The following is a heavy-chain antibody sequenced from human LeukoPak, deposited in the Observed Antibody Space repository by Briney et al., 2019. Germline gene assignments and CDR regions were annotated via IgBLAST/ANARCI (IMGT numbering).Heavy chain of an antibody. CDR2: IIPIFGTA. J-gene: IGHJ6*02. CDR3: ATDQTVARTLGYYYGMDV. CDR1: GGTFSSYA. D-gene: IGHD6-19*01. Sequence: ASVKVSCKASGGTFSSYAISWVRQAPGQGLEWMGGIIPIFGTANYAQKFQGRVTITADESTSTAYMELSSLRSEDTAVYYCATDQTVARTLGYYYGMDVWGQGTTVTVSS. V-gene: IGHV1-69*13.